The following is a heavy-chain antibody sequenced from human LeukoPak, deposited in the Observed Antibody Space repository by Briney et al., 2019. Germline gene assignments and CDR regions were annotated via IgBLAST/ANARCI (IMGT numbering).Heavy chain of an antibody. J-gene: IGHJ4*02. V-gene: IGHV3-23*01. D-gene: IGHD2-2*01. Sequence: GGSLRLSCAASGITFSSYAMSWVRQAPGKGLEWVSAISGSGGSTYYADSVKGRFTISRDNSKNTLYLQMNSLRAEDTAVYYCAKRGSKTVPAALGTDYWGQGTLVTVSS. CDR3: AKRGSKTVPAALGTDY. CDR2: ISGSGGST. CDR1: GITFSSYA.